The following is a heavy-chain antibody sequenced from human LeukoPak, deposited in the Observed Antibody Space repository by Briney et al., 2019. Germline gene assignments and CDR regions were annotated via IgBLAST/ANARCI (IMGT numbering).Heavy chain of an antibody. D-gene: IGHD3-10*01. CDR3: AREKIAVFGDAFDI. J-gene: IGHJ3*02. CDR1: EFSFNSYE. V-gene: IGHV3-48*03. Sequence: GGSLRFSCAAAEFSFNSYELTWVRQTRGKGLEWLSYIDASGSRIVYADSVKGRFTISRDNAKNSLFLQMNSLRAEDTGIYYCAREKIAVFGDAFDIWGQGTRVTVSS. CDR2: IDASGSRI.